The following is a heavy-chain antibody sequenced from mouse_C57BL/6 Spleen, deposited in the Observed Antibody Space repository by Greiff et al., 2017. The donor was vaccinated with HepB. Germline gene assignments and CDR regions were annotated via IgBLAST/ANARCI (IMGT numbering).Heavy chain of an antibody. J-gene: IGHJ3*01. CDR3: ARRTTVVERTWFAY. V-gene: IGHV1-26*01. D-gene: IGHD1-1*01. CDR1: GYTFSDYY. Sequence: VQLQQSGPELVKPGASVKISCKASGYTFSDYYMNWVKQSHGKSLEWIGDINPNNGGTSYNQKFKGKATLTVDKSSSTAYMELRSLTSEDSAVYYCARRTTVVERTWFAYWGQGTLVTVSA. CDR2: INPNNGGT.